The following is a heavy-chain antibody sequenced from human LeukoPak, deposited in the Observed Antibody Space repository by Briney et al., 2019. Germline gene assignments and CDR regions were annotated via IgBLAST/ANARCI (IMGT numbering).Heavy chain of an antibody. V-gene: IGHV3-23*01. D-gene: IGHD2-2*01. J-gene: IGHJ4*02. Sequence: GSLRLSCAASGFTFSSYAMSWVRQAPGKGLEWVSAISGSGGSTYYADSVKGRFTISRDNSKNTLYLQMNSLRAEDTAVYYCAKDQYQLYYFDYWGQGTLVTVSS. CDR2: ISGSGGST. CDR1: GFTFSSYA. CDR3: AKDQYQLYYFDY.